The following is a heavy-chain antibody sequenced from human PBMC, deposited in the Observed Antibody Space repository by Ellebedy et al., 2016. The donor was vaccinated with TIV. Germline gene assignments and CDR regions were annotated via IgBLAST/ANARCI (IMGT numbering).Heavy chain of an antibody. CDR2: ISAGSDTT. CDR3: RQGHYADY. Sequence: GGSLRLXCAASGSSFTTFFMSWVRHSPWRGLEWVSTISAGSDTTRFADSVKGRFTISRDNSKNTVYLRMNDLRAEDTAVYYCRQGHYADYWGQGTLVTVSS. CDR1: GSSFTTFF. V-gene: IGHV3-23*01. J-gene: IGHJ4*02.